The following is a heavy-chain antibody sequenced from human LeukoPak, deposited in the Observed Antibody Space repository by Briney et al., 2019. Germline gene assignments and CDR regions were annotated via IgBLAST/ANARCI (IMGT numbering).Heavy chain of an antibody. CDR2: IYYSGNT. Sequence: SETLSLTCTVAGGSISSTNYYLGWIRQPPGQELEWVGTIYYSGNTYYNPSLKSRVTISVDTSKNQFSLKLSSVTAADTAVYYCARLRDPPMFREYYLDYWGQGTLVTVSS. J-gene: IGHJ4*02. V-gene: IGHV4-39*01. CDR3: ARLRDPPMFREYYLDY. D-gene: IGHD3-10*02. CDR1: GGSISSTNYY.